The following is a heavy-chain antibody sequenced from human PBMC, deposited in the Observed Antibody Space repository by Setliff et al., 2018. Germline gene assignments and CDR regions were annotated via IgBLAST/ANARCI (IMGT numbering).Heavy chain of an antibody. CDR3: ATMRNYYETGNYYSSRWFDP. V-gene: IGHV4-34*01. Sequence: LSLTCAVYGGSFRGFYWPWIRQSPGKGLEWIGEINHSGGIDYNPSLKSRVTISVDTSKNQFSLKLMSVTAADTAVYYCATMRNYYETGNYYSSRWFDPWGQGTLVTVSS. CDR2: INHSGGI. D-gene: IGHD3-22*01. J-gene: IGHJ5*02. CDR1: GGSFRGFY.